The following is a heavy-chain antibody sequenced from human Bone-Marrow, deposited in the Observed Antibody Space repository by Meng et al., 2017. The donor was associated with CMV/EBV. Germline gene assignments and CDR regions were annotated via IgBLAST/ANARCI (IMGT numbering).Heavy chain of an antibody. CDR3: AKVGFRPYYDFWSGYYGLRN. V-gene: IGHV3-23*01. CDR1: GFTFSNYA. CDR2: ISGSGGST. Sequence: GESLKISCAASGFTFSNYAMSWVRQAPVKGLEWVSAISGSGGSTYYADSVKGRFTISRDNSKNTLYLQMNSLRAEDTAVYYCAKVGFRPYYDFWSGYYGLRNWGQGTLVTVSS. J-gene: IGHJ4*02. D-gene: IGHD3-3*01.